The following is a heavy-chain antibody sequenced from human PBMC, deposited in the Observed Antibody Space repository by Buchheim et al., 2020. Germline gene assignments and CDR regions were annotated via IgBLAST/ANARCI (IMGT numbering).Heavy chain of an antibody. CDR1: GDSITSGALS. V-gene: IGHV4-30-2*01. Sequence: QLQLQESGSGLVKPSQTLSLTCTVSGDSITSGALSWSWIRQPAGKGLEWIGYIYRGGNTYYNPSLKSRLTISLDRSTHQFSLNLNSVTAADTAVYYCARSRTTYGSPSSSRVALDVWGQGTT. CDR2: IYRGGNT. D-gene: IGHD3-10*01. CDR3: ARSRTTYGSPSSSRVALDV. J-gene: IGHJ6*02.